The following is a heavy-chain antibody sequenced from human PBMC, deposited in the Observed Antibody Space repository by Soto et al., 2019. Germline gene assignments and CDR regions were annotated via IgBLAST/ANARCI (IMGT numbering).Heavy chain of an antibody. CDR2: ISTYNGNT. Sequence: QVQLVQSGAEVKKPGASVKVSCKASGYTFTSYGISWVRQAPGQGLEWMGWISTYNGNTKYAQKLQSRVTMTTETTGSTAYMELTSMRSDDTAVFYCAREMVRGVGSDYWGQGTMITVSS. CDR1: GYTFTSYG. V-gene: IGHV1-18*01. J-gene: IGHJ4*02. D-gene: IGHD3-10*01. CDR3: AREMVRGVGSDY.